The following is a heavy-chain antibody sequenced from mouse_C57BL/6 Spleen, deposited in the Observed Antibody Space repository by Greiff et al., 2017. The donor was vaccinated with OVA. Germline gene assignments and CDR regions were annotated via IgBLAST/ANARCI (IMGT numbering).Heavy chain of an antibody. J-gene: IGHJ2*01. CDR2: IYPGDGDT. Sequence: QVQLQQSGPELVKPGASVKISCKASGYAFSSSWMNWVKQRPGKGLEWIGRIYPGDGDTNSNGKFKGKATLTADKSSSTAYMQLSSLTSEDSAVYFCAKTGNFDYWGQGTTLTVSS. CDR3: AKTGNFDY. V-gene: IGHV1-82*01. CDR1: GYAFSSSW.